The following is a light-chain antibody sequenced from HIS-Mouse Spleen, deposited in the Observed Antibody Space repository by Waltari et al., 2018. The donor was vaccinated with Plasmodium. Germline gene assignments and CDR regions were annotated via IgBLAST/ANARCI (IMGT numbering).Light chain of an antibody. J-gene: IGLJ3*02. CDR2: YVS. Sequence: QSALTQPASVSGSPGQSITISCTGTSSDVGGYNYVSWYQQHPGKAPKLMIYYVSNRPSGVSNRFPGSKSGNTASLTISGLQAEDEADYYCSSYTSSSTWVFGGGTKLTVL. CDR3: SSYTSSSTWV. CDR1: SSDVGGYNY. V-gene: IGLV2-14*03.